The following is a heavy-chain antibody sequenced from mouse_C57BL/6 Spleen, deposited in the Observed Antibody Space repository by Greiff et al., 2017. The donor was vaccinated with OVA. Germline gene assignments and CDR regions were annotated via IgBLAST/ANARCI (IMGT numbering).Heavy chain of an antibody. V-gene: IGHV1-26*01. CDR1: GYTFTDYY. Sequence: EVQLQQSGPELVKPGASVKISCKASGYTFTDYYMNWVKQSHGKSLEWIGDINPNNGGTSYNQKFKGKATLTVDKSSSTAYMELRSLTSEDSAVYYCARLQLGGYWGQGTTLTVSS. CDR2: INPNNGGT. J-gene: IGHJ2*01. D-gene: IGHD4-1*02. CDR3: ARLQLGGY.